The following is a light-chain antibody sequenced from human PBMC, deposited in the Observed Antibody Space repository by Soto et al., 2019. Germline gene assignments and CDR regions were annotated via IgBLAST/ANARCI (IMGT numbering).Light chain of an antibody. J-gene: IGLJ3*02. V-gene: IGLV2-14*01. CDR3: SSYTSSSTDLPWV. Sequence: QSVLTQPASVSGSPGQSITISCTGTSSDVRGYNYVSWYQQHPGKAPKLMIYEVSNRPSGVSNRFSGSKSGNTASLTISGLQAEDEADYYCSSYTSSSTDLPWVFGGGTKVTVL. CDR1: SSDVRGYNY. CDR2: EVS.